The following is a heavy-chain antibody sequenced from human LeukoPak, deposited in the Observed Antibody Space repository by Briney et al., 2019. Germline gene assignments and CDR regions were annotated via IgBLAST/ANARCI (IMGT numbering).Heavy chain of an antibody. D-gene: IGHD3-10*01. CDR2: IYYSGST. J-gene: IGHJ6*03. CDR1: GGSISSYY. V-gene: IGHV4-59*01. CDR3: ARLLWFGESHYYVDV. Sequence: SETLSLTCTVSGGSISSYYWSWIRQPPGKGLEWIGYIYYSGSTNYNPSLKSRVAISVDTSKNQFSLKLSSVTAADTAVYYCARLLWFGESHYYVDVWGKGTTVTISS.